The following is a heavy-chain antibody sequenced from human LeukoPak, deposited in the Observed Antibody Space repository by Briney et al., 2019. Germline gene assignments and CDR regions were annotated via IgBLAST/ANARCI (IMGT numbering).Heavy chain of an antibody. Sequence: PSETLSLTCTVSGGSISSYYWSWIRQPPGKGLEWIGYIYYSGSTNYNPSLKSRVTISVDTSKNQFSLKLSSVTAADTAVYYCARSGAEGTFDYWGQGTLVTVSS. CDR2: IYYSGST. CDR3: ARSGAEGTFDY. CDR1: GGSISSYY. J-gene: IGHJ4*02. V-gene: IGHV4-59*08. D-gene: IGHD6-13*01.